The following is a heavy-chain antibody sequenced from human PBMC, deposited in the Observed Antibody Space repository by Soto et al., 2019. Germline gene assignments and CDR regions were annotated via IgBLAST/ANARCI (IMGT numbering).Heavy chain of an antibody. CDR2: VYYSGST. Sequence: QVQLQESGPGLVKPSETLSLTCTVSGGSISSDYWSWIRQPPGKGLEWIGYVYYSGSTNYNPSLKSRVTKPVDTPNTQFPLKLTSVTAAATPWYYCGRRSKVSGTDFWGKGTTVIVSS. CDR1: GGSISSDY. V-gene: IGHV4-59*12. CDR3: GRRSKVSGTDF. J-gene: IGHJ6*04.